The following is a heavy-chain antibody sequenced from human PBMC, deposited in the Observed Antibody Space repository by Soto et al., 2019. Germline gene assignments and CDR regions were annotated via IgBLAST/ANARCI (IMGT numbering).Heavy chain of an antibody. J-gene: IGHJ4*02. CDR3: ARDRVGYGNKFED. CDR2: IYYSGST. V-gene: IGHV4-61*01. CDR1: GGSVSSGSYY. Sequence: SETLSLTCTVSGGSVSSGSYYWSWIRQPPGKGLEWIGYIYYSGSTNYNPSLKSRVTISVDTSKNQFSLKLSSVTAADTAVYYCARDRVGYGNKFEDWGQGTLVTLSS. D-gene: IGHD5-18*01.